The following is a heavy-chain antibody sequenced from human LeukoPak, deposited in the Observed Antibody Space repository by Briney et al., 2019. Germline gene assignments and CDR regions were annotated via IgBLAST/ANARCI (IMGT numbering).Heavy chain of an antibody. D-gene: IGHD2-15*01. J-gene: IGHJ4*02. Sequence: EGSLRLSCAASGFTFTNAWMSWVRQAPGKGLEWVGRIKSNVLGGTTDYAAPVKGRFGISRDDSKNSLYLQMNSLKTEDTAVYYCTTHGCTGGTCHIYWGQGTLVTVSS. CDR1: GFTFTNAW. CDR2: IKSNVLGGTT. CDR3: TTHGCTGGTCHIY. V-gene: IGHV3-15*01.